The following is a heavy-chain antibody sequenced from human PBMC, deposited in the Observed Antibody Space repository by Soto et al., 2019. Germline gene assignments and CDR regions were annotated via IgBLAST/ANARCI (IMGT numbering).Heavy chain of an antibody. J-gene: IGHJ4*02. D-gene: IGHD6-13*01. Sequence: QVQLQQWGAGLLKPSETLSLTCAVYGGSFSGYYWSWIRQPPGKGLEWMGEINHSGSTNYNPSLKSRVTTTVDTSKNQFSLKLSSVTAADTAVYSCERLVRRQLVEYYFDYWGQGTLVTVSS. CDR3: ERLVRRQLVEYYFDY. V-gene: IGHV4-34*01. CDR1: GGSFSGYY. CDR2: INHSGST.